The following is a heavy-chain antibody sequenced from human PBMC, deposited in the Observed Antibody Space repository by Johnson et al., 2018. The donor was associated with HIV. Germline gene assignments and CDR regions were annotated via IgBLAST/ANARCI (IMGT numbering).Heavy chain of an antibody. CDR1: GFMFSSYA. CDR3: AKDISGRPDAFDI. V-gene: IGHV3-9*01. D-gene: IGHD1-26*01. CDR2: ISWNSNNR. J-gene: IGHJ3*02. Sequence: VQLVESGGGLVQPGGSLRLSCAASGFMFSSYAMSWVRQAPGKGLEWVSGISWNSNNRDYADSVKGRFTISRDNAKKSLYLQMNSLRAEDTALYYCAKDISGRPDAFDIWGQGTMVTVSS.